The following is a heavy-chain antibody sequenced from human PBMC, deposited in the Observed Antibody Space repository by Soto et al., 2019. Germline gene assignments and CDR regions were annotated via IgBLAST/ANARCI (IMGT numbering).Heavy chain of an antibody. CDR2: IYYSGST. CDR1: GGSISSYY. CDR3: ARSLYGDYYYYYYMDV. D-gene: IGHD4-17*01. Sequence: SETLSLPCTVSGGSISSYYWSWIRQPPGKGLEWIGYIYYSGSTNYNPSLKSRVAISVDTSKNQFSLKLSSVTAADTAVYYCARSLYGDYYYYYYMDVWGKGTTVTVSS. J-gene: IGHJ6*03. V-gene: IGHV4-59*08.